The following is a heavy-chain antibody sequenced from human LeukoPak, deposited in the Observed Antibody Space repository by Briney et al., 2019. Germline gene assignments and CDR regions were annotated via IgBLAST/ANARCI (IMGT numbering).Heavy chain of an antibody. Sequence: ASVKVSCKASGFSSYYLHRGRQAPGQGFEWMGIINPSGSSTNYAQKFQGRVTMTRDTSTSTVYMELNSLRSEDTAVYYCASLYGGEPGYWGQGTLVTVSS. CDR3: ASLYGGEPGY. CDR2: INPSGSST. J-gene: IGHJ4*02. CDR1: GFSSYY. D-gene: IGHD4-23*01. V-gene: IGHV1-46*01.